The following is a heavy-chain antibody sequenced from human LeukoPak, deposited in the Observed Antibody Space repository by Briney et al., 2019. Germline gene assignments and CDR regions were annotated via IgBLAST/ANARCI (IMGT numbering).Heavy chain of an antibody. CDR2: ISSSGSTI. V-gene: IGHV3-11*01. Sequence: GGALRLSRAASLFTFSDYYMSWIRQAPGKGLEWVSYISSSGSTIYYADSVKGRFTISRDNAKNSLYLQMNSLRAEDTAVYYCARGPPIYCSGGSCYYYWGQGTLVTVSS. CDR3: ARGPPIYCSGGSCYYY. CDR1: LFTFSDYY. D-gene: IGHD2-15*01. J-gene: IGHJ4*02.